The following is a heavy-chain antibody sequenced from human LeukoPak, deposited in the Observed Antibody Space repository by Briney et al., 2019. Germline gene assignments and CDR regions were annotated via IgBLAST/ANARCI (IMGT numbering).Heavy chain of an antibody. CDR3: ARVKGHSRGTYSFDY. J-gene: IGHJ4*02. CDR2: ISYDGSDK. V-gene: IGHV3-30-3*01. Sequence: PGRSLRLSCAASGFTFSSYAMHWVRQAPGKGLEWVALISYDGSDKYYADYVKGRFTISRDNAKNSLYLQMNSLRDEDTAVYYCARVKGHSRGTYSFDYWGQGTLVTVSS. CDR1: GFTFSSYA. D-gene: IGHD3-16*01.